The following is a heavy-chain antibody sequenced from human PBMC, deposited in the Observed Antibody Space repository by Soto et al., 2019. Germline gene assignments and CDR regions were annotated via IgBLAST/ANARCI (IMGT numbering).Heavy chain of an antibody. CDR3: AKGAVAGTPTSYYYYGMDV. J-gene: IGHJ6*02. CDR2: IIPIFGTV. CDR1: GGTFRTYA. Sequence: QVQLLQSGAAVKKPGSSVRVSCEASGGTFRTYAISWVRQAPGQGLEWMGEIIPIFGTVNYAQKFQGRVTITADESTTXVXXDLRSLRSEDTAVYYCAKGAVAGTPTSYYYYGMDVWGQGTTVTVSS. V-gene: IGHV1-69*12. D-gene: IGHD6-19*01.